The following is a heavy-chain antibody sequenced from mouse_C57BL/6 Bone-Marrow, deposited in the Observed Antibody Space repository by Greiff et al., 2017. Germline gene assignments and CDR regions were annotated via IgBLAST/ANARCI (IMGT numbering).Heavy chain of an antibody. CDR2: IYPGGGYT. Sequence: VKLVESGAELVRPGTSVKMSCKASGYTFTNYWIGWAKQRPGHGLEWIGDIYPGGGYTNYNEKFKGKATLTADKSSSTAYMQFSSLTSDDSAIYYCARCYDGYYFYAMDYWGQGTSVTVSS. CDR3: ARCYDGYYFYAMDY. D-gene: IGHD2-3*01. V-gene: IGHV1-63*01. J-gene: IGHJ4*01. CDR1: GYTFTNYW.